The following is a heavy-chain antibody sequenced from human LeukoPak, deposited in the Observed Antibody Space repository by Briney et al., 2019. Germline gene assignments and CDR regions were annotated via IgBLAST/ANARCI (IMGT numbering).Heavy chain of an antibody. J-gene: IGHJ6*02. Sequence: GGCLRLSCAASGFTFSSYEMNWVRQAPGKGLEWVSYISSSGSTIYYADSVKGRFTISRDNAKNSLYLQMNSLRAEDTAVYYCARDQVSRWGYYYGMDVWGQGTTVTVSS. CDR3: ARDQVSRWGYYYGMDV. CDR1: GFTFSSYE. V-gene: IGHV3-48*03. CDR2: ISSSGSTI. D-gene: IGHD5-24*01.